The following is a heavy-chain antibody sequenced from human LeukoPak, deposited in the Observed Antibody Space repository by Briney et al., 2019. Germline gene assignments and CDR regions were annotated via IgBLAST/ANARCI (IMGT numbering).Heavy chain of an antibody. J-gene: IGHJ5*02. Sequence: ASVKVSCKASGYTFTGHYMQWVRQTPGQGLEWMGVIDPGGIGTSYAREFQGRVTMTKDTSTNTVYMELSSLKSEDTAVYYCARERINTQAMAMGASWLDPWGQGTPVTVSS. CDR1: GYTFTGHY. CDR2: IDPGGIGT. V-gene: IGHV1-46*01. D-gene: IGHD1-26*01. CDR3: ARERINTQAMAMGASWLDP.